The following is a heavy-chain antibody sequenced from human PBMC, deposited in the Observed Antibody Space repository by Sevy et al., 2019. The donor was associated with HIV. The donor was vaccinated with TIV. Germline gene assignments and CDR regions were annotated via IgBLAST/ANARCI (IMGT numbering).Heavy chain of an antibody. Sequence: SETLSLTYTVSGGSITSGGYYWSWIRQHPGKGLEWIGYIYYSGSTDYNPSLKSRLTISVDTSKKQFSLNLRSVTAADTAVYYCARGIASGYRSFDYWGQGTLVTVSS. J-gene: IGHJ4*02. D-gene: IGHD6-13*01. CDR1: GGSITSGGYY. CDR3: ARGIASGYRSFDY. CDR2: IYYSGST. V-gene: IGHV4-31*03.